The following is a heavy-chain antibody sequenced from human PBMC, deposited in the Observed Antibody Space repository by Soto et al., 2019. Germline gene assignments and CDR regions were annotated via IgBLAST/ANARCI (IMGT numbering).Heavy chain of an antibody. CDR2: IKEEGREK. CDR1: GFTFSSYW. D-gene: IGHD5-12*01. J-gene: IGHJ6*02. V-gene: IGHV3-7*04. Sequence: EVQLVESGGGLVQPGGSLRLSCAASGFTFSSYWMSLVRQAPGKGVEWVANIKEEGREKDYEDSVKGRFTISRYNAKNSLSLPMTTLRGEDTAVYYCARNPSIVPTTGTYYYGYGMDAWGQGTTVTVSS. CDR3: ARNPSIVPTTGTYYYGYGMDA.